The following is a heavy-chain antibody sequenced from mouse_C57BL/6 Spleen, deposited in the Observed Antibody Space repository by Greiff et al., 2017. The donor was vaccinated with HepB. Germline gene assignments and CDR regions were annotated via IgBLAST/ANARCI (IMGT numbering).Heavy chain of an antibody. D-gene: IGHD1-1*01. J-gene: IGHJ1*03. Sequence: EVKLMESGGDLVKPGGSLKLSCAASGFTFSSYGMSWVRQTPDKRLEWVATISSGGSYTYYPDSVKGRFTISRDNAKNTLYLQMSSLKSEDTAMYYCARPRLDYYGSSYWYFDVWGTGTTVTVSS. CDR1: GFTFSSYG. V-gene: IGHV5-6*01. CDR2: ISSGGSYT. CDR3: ARPRLDYYGSSYWYFDV.